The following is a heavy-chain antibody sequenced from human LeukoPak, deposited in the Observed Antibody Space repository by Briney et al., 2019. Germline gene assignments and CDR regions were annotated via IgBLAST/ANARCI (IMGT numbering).Heavy chain of an antibody. D-gene: IGHD3-10*01. J-gene: IGHJ4*02. V-gene: IGHV3-30-3*01. CDR2: ISYDGSNK. Sequence: GGSLRLSCAASGFTFSSYAMHWVRQAPGKGLEWVAVISYDGSNKYYADSVKGRFTISRDNSKNTLYLQMNSLRSEDTAVYYCARVQRVKFPLKYYFDYWGQGTLVTVSS. CDR1: GFTFSSYA. CDR3: ARVQRVKFPLKYYFDY.